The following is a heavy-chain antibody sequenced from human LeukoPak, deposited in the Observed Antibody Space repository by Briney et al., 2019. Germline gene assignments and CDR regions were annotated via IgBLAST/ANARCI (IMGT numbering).Heavy chain of an antibody. D-gene: IGHD3-10*02. CDR1: GFTFSGYS. J-gene: IGHJ6*04. V-gene: IGHV3-48*04. Sequence: PGGSLRLSCAGSGFTFSGYSMHWVRQAPGKGLEWVAYISTSGSSAYYTDSVKGRFTISRDNAKNSLYLQMNSLRAEDTAVYYCAELGITMIGGVWGKGTTVTISS. CDR3: AELGITMIGGV. CDR2: ISTSGSSA.